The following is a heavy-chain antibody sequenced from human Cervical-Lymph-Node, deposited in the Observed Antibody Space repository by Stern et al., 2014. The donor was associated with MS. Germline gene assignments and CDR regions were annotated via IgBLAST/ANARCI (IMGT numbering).Heavy chain of an antibody. D-gene: IGHD4-17*01. CDR2: IFPGDFDI. CDR3: ARHAIYGAFDY. V-gene: IGHV5-51*01. Sequence: VQLVQSGAEVRKPGESLKISCKGSGYSFTNSWIGWVRQIPGKDLEWMGIIFPGDFDIKYSPSFQGQITISADKSISTAYLQWNSLKASDTAIYYCARHAIYGAFDYWGQGTLVTVSS. J-gene: IGHJ4*02. CDR1: GYSFTNSW.